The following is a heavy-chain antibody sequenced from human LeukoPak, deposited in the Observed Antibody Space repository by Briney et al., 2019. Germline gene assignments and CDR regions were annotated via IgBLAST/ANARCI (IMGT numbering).Heavy chain of an antibody. J-gene: IGHJ6*03. Sequence: SETLSLTCTVSGGSISSYYWSWIRQPAGKGLEWIGYIYYSGSTNYNPSLKSRVTISVDTSKNQFSLKLSSVTAADTAVYYCARSGAARHYYYYYMDVWGKGTTVTVSS. D-gene: IGHD6-6*01. CDR3: ARSGAARHYYYYYMDV. V-gene: IGHV4-59*01. CDR2: IYYSGST. CDR1: GGSISSYY.